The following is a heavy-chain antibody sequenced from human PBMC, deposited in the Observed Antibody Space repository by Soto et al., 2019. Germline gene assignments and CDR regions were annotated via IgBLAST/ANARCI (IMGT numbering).Heavy chain of an antibody. V-gene: IGHV3-21*01. D-gene: IGHD6-19*01. CDR3: ARDSAVAGTLDY. CDR1: GFTFSSYS. Sequence: EVQLVESGGGLVKPGGSLRLSCAASGFTFSSYSMNWVHQAPGKGLEWVSSISSSSSYIYYADSVKGRFTISRDNAKNSLYLQMNSLRAEDTAVYYCARDSAVAGTLDYWGQGTLVTVSS. CDR2: ISSSSSYI. J-gene: IGHJ4*02.